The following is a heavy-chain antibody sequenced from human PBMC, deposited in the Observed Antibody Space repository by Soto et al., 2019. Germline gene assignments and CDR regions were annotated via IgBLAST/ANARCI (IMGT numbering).Heavy chain of an antibody. CDR2: TIPMLSMA. J-gene: IGHJ4*02. CDR3: ASNEGAGSGPFDH. V-gene: IGHV1-69*02. D-gene: IGHD3-10*01. CDR1: GDTFSRYT. Sequence: QVQLVQSGAEVKKPGSSVKVSCTASGDTFSRYTISWVRQAPGQGPEWMGRTIPMLSMANYALKFQGRVGITADKSTITVYMVLRNLRSEATAVYYCASNEGAGSGPFDHWGQGTLVTVAS.